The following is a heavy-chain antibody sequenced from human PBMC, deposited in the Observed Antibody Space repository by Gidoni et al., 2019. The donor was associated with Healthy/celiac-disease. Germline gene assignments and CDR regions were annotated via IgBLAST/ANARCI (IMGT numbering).Heavy chain of an antibody. CDR1: GFTFRSYA. D-gene: IGHD1-26*01. CDR2: ISGSGGST. CDR3: AKDLYSGSYYGWFDP. Sequence: EVRMVESGGGLVQPGGSLRLSCAASGFTFRSYAMSGVRQAPGKGLEWVSVISGSGGSTYYADSVKGRFTISRDNSKNTLYLQMNSLRAEDTAVYYCAKDLYSGSYYGWFDPWGQGTMVTVSS. J-gene: IGHJ5*02. V-gene: IGHV3-23*04.